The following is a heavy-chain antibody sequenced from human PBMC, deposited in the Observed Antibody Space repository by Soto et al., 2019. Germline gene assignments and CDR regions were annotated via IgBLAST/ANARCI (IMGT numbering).Heavy chain of an antibody. J-gene: IGHJ4*02. CDR1: GFTFSSYW. CDR3: AKGDCTNGVCHNDY. V-gene: IGHV3-74*01. D-gene: IGHD2-8*01. CDR2: INSDGTST. Sequence: PGGSLRLSCAASGFTFSSYWMHWVRQAPGKGLVWVSRINSDGTSTSYADSVKGRFTISRDNSKNTLYLQMNSLRAEDTAVYYCAKGDCTNGVCHNDYWGQGTLVTVSS.